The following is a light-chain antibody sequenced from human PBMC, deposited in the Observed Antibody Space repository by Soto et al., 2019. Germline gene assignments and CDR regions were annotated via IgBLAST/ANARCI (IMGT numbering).Light chain of an antibody. J-gene: IGLJ1*01. CDR3: CSYAGSSTHYV. CDR2: EVS. Sequence: QSVLTQPASVSGSPGQSITISCTGTSSDVGSYNLVSWYQQHPGKAPKLMIYEVSKRPPGVSNRFSGSKSGNTASLTISGLQAEDEADYYCCSYAGSSTHYVFGTGTKVTVL. CDR1: SSDVGSYNL. V-gene: IGLV2-23*02.